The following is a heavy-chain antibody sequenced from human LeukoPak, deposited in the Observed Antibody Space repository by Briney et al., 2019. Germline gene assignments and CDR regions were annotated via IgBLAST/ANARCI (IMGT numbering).Heavy chain of an antibody. J-gene: IGHJ4*02. CDR3: AKDHYDILTGYYNPLDY. CDR2: ISSSGGST. D-gene: IGHD3-9*01. Sequence: PGGSLRLSCAASGFTFSSYAMSWVRQAPGKGLEWVSAISSSGGSTYYADSVKGRFTISRDNSKNTLYLQMNSLRAEDTAVYYCAKDHYDILTGYYNPLDYWGQGTLVTDSS. V-gene: IGHV3-23*01. CDR1: GFTFSSYA.